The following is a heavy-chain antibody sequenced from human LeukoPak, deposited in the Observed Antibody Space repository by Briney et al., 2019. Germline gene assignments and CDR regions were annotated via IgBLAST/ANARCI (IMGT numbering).Heavy chain of an antibody. Sequence: SVKVSCKASGGTFSSYAISWVRQAPGQGLERMGGIIPIFGTANYAQKFQGRVTITADKSTSTAYMELSSLRSEDTAVYYCARSRKRGDYGSSCDYWGQGTLVTVSS. V-gene: IGHV1-69*06. CDR2: IIPIFGTA. CDR1: GGTFSSYA. CDR3: ARSRKRGDYGSSCDY. D-gene: IGHD3-10*01. J-gene: IGHJ4*02.